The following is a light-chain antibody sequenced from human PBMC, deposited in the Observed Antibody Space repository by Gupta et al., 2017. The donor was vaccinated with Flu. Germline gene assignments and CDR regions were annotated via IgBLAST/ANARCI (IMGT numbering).Light chain of an antibody. CDR2: DDN. V-gene: IGLV3-21*02. CDR1: NIQRRS. CDR3: HVWHSGDDHVV. Sequence: SYVLTQAPSVSVAPGQTATITCGGDNIQRRSVHWYQQRPGRAPVLVVHDDNDRPSGVPERFSGSNSGDTATLTISRVEPGDEADYYGHVWHSGDDHVVFGPGTRVTVL. J-gene: IGLJ1*01.